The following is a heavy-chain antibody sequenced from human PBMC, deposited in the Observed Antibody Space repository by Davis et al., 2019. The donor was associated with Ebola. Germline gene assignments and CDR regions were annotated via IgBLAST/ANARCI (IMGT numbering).Heavy chain of an antibody. D-gene: IGHD3-3*01. J-gene: IGHJ6*02. Sequence: SVKVSCKASGGTFSSYAISWVRQAPGQGLEWMGGIIPIFGTANYAQKFQGRVTITADESTSTAYMELSSLRSEDTAVYYCARDRGSVFRFLEGGDYYYGMDVWGQGTTVTVSS. CDR2: IIPIFGTA. V-gene: IGHV1-69*13. CDR1: GGTFSSYA. CDR3: ARDRGSVFRFLEGGDYYYGMDV.